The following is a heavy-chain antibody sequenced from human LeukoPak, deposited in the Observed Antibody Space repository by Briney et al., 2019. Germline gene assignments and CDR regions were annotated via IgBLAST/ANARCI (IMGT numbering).Heavy chain of an antibody. D-gene: IGHD1-26*01. V-gene: IGHV1-24*01. CDR2: FDPEDGET. J-gene: IGHJ1*01. Sequence: ASVKVSCKVSGYTLTELSMHWVRQAPGKGLEWMGGFDPEDGETIYAQKFQGRVTMTEDTSTDTAYMGLSSLRSEDTAVYYCATLRYIVGATAPEYFQHWGQGTLVTVSS. CDR1: GYTLTELS. CDR3: ATLRYIVGATAPEYFQH.